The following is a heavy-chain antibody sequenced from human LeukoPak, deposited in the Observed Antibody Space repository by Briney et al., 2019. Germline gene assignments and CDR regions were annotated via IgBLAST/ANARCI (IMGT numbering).Heavy chain of an antibody. CDR3: AGGWMVKYYFDY. CDR2: ISGSGLRT. V-gene: IGHV3-23*01. Sequence: GGSVSLSCAASGFIFSNYAMAWVRQTPGKGLEWVSAISGSGLRTNYADSARGRFTISRDNSKNTVDLQMDSLRAEDTAIYYCAGGWMVKYYFDYSGQGTLVTVSS. D-gene: IGHD6-19*01. CDR1: GFIFSNYA. J-gene: IGHJ4*02.